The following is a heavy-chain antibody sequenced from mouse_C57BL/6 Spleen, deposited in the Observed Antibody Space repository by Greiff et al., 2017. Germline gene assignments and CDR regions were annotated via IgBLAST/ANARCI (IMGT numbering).Heavy chain of an antibody. CDR1: GYTFTSYW. CDR3: ARSYYSNEVYFDY. J-gene: IGHJ2*01. V-gene: IGHV1-69*01. D-gene: IGHD2-5*01. Sequence: QVQLQQSGAELVMPGASVKLSCKASGYTFTSYWMHWVKQRPGQGLEWIGEIDPSDSYTNYNQKFKGKSTLTVDKSSSTAYMQLSSLTSEDSAVYYCARSYYSNEVYFDYWGQGTTLTVSS. CDR2: IDPSDSYT.